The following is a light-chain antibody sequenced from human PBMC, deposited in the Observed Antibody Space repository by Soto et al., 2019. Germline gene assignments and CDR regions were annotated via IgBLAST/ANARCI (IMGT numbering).Light chain of an antibody. CDR1: QSVSSN. Sequence: EIVMTQSPSTLSVSPGERAPLSCRASQSVSSNLAWYQQKPGQAPRLLIYGASTRATGIPARFSGSGSGTEFTLTISRLEPEDFAVYTCQQYNNWPTFGQGTKVDI. CDR3: QQYNNWPT. J-gene: IGKJ1*01. V-gene: IGKV3-15*01. CDR2: GAS.